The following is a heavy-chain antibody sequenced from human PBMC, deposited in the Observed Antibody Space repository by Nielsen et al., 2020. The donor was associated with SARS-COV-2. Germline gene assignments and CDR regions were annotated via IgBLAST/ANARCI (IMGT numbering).Heavy chain of an antibody. CDR3: AHRTTLSAFDI. V-gene: IGHV2-5*02. Sequence: RQAPGKALEWLALIYWDDDKRYSPSLKSRLTITKDTSKNQVVLTMTNMDPVDTATYYCAHRTTLSAFDIWGQGTMVTVSS. CDR2: IYWDDDK. J-gene: IGHJ3*02. D-gene: IGHD4-17*01.